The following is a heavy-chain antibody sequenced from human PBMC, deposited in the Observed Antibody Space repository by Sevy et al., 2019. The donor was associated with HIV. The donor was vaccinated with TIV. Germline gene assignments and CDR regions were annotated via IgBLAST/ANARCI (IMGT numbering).Heavy chain of an antibody. D-gene: IGHD3-10*01. CDR1: GYTFSSNG. CDR3: ARVPTYYIGSGTYFDY. CDR2: IGVYNGNS. V-gene: IGHV1-18*01. Sequence: ASVKVSCKASGYTFSSNGIAWVRQAPGQGLQWMGWIGVYNGNSNYAQNLRDRVTMTTDTSTSTAYMELKSLRSDDTAVYYCARVPTYYIGSGTYFDYWGQGTLVTVSS. J-gene: IGHJ4*02.